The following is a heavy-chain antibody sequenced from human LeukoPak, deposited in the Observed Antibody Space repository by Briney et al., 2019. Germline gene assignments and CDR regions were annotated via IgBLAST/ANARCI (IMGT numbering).Heavy chain of an antibody. Sequence: ASGKVSCKASGYTFTTYGISWVRQAPGQGLEWMGYIITYNGNTNYAQKLQGRVTMTTDTSTSTAYMELRSLRSDDTAVYYCARDSSGWSHFDYWGQGTLVTVSS. CDR3: ARDSSGWSHFDY. CDR2: IITYNGNT. D-gene: IGHD6-19*01. J-gene: IGHJ4*02. CDR1: GYTFTTYG. V-gene: IGHV1-18*01.